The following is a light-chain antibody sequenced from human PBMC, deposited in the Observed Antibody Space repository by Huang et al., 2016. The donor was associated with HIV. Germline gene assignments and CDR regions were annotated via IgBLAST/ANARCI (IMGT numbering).Light chain of an antibody. Sequence: DIQMTQSPTSLSASVGDRVTITCRASPGIANYLAWYQQKPGKVPQLLIYASSTFQSGVTSRFSGSWSVTDFTLTISSLQPEDVATYYCQGYNSAPFTFGPGTKVDLK. V-gene: IGKV1-27*01. CDR1: PGIANY. CDR2: ASS. J-gene: IGKJ3*01. CDR3: QGYNSAPFT.